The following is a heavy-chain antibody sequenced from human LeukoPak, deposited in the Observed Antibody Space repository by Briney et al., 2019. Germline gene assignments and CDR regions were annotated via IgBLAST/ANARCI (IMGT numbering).Heavy chain of an antibody. CDR2: ISSSGSTI. J-gene: IGHJ6*04. CDR1: GFTFSSYE. CDR3: AELGITMIGGV. Sequence: GGSPRLSCAASGFTFSSYEMNWVRQAPGKGLEWVSYISSSGSTIYYADSVKGRFTISRDNAKISLYLQMNSLRAEDTAVYYCAELGITMIGGVWGKGTTVTISS. D-gene: IGHD3-10*02. V-gene: IGHV3-48*03.